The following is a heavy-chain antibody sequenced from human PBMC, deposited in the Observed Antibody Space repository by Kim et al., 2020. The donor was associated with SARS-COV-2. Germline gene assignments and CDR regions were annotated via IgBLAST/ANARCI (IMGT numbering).Heavy chain of an antibody. CDR3: ARATYGDHLDS. Sequence: ASVKVSCKASGFTLIGYFIHWVRQAPGQGLEWMGWFDPKTTASNYAQKFQARVTMTRDTSISTTYLELTSLGSDDTATYFCARATYGDHLDSWGKGPRVTV. CDR1: GFTLIGYF. J-gene: IGHJ4*02. V-gene: IGHV1-2*02. CDR2: FDPKTTAS. D-gene: IGHD4-17*01.